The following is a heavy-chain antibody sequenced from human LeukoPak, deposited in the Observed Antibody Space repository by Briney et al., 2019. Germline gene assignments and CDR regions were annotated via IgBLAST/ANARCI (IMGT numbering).Heavy chain of an antibody. CDR3: VRGTLGWHGSFDY. Sequence: GGSLRLSCAASGFTFSSYGMHWVRQAPGKGLEWVAFIRYDGSNKYYADSVKGRFTISRDNSKNTLYLQMNSLRAEDTAVYYCVRGTLGWHGSFDYWGQGTLVTVSS. CDR2: IRYDGSNK. V-gene: IGHV3-30*02. J-gene: IGHJ4*02. D-gene: IGHD1-14*01. CDR1: GFTFSSYG.